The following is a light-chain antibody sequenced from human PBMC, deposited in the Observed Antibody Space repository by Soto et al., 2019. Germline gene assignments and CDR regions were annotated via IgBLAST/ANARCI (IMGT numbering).Light chain of an antibody. CDR2: EVS. V-gene: IGLV2-14*01. CDR1: STDVGGYDH. J-gene: IGLJ3*02. Sequence: QSALTQPASVSESPGQSITISCIGTSTDVGGYDHVSWYQQHPGKAPKVIISEVSNRPSGVSTRFSGSKSGNTASLTISGLPTEDGADYYCSSYTSATTWVFGGGTKVTVL. CDR3: SSYTSATTWV.